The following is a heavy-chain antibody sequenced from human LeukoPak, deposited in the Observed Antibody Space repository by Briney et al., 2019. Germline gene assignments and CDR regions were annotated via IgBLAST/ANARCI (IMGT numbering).Heavy chain of an antibody. CDR1: GYTFINYG. CDR3: ARALSRGYSGYDYGLGY. D-gene: IGHD5-12*01. J-gene: IGHJ4*02. V-gene: IGHV1-18*01. CDR2: ISASNGNT. Sequence: ASVKVSCKASGYTFINYGVTWVRQAPGQGHEWMGWISASNGNTNYAQKLQGRVTMTTETSTSTAYMELRSLRSDDTAVYYYARALSRGYSGYDYGLGYWGQGTLVTVSS.